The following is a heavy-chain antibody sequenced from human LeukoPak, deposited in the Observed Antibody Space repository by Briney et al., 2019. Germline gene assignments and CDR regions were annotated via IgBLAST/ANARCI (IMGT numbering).Heavy chain of an antibody. J-gene: IGHJ4*02. CDR2: INWNGGST. Sequence: GGSLRLSCAASGFSFDDYGMSWVRQAPGKGLEWVPDINWNGGSTGYEDSVKGRFTISRDNAKNSLYLQMNSLRAEDTALYYCARDLTEFGGIAVGGLDYWGQGTLVTVSS. CDR1: GFSFDDYG. V-gene: IGHV3-20*04. D-gene: IGHD6-13*01. CDR3: ARDLTEFGGIAVGGLDY.